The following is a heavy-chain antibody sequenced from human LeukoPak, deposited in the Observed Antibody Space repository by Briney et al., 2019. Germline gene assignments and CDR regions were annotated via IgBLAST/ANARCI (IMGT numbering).Heavy chain of an antibody. CDR1: EFSFSTYW. Sequence: GGSLRLSCVASEFSFSTYWMSWVRQVPGKGLEWVANIKQDGSEKFYVDSVKGRFTISRDNAKNSVYLQMNSLRAEDTAVYYCARDSETPYSSSWFSLRGLGFDCWGQGTLVTVSS. CDR2: IKQDGSEK. D-gene: IGHD6-13*01. J-gene: IGHJ4*02. CDR3: ARDSETPYSSSWFSLRGLGFDC. V-gene: IGHV3-7*03.